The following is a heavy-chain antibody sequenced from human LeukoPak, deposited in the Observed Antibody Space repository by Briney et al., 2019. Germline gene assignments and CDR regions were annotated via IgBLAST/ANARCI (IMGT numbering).Heavy chain of an antibody. D-gene: IGHD3-10*01. CDR1: GFTFSSYS. CDR3: ARGVGGSANYCYMDV. V-gene: IGHV3-21*01. CDR2: ISSSSSYI. Sequence: KPGGSLRLSCAASGFTFSSYSMNCVRQAPGKGLEWVSSISSSSSYICYADSVKGRFTISRDNAKNSLYLQMNSLRAEDTAVYYCARGVGGSANYCYMDVWGKGTTVTVSS. J-gene: IGHJ6*03.